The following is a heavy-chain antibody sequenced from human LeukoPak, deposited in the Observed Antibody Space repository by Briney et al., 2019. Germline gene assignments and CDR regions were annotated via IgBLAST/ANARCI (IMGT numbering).Heavy chain of an antibody. J-gene: IGHJ4*02. CDR1: GGSISSYY. Sequence: SSETLSLTCTVSGGSISSYYWSWIRRPPGKGLEWIGYMYYSGTINYNPSLKSRVTISVDTSKNQFSLKRSSVTAAETAMYYCARAWATDYFDYWGQGTLVTVSS. CDR2: MYYSGTI. CDR3: ARAWATDYFDY. V-gene: IGHV4-59*01.